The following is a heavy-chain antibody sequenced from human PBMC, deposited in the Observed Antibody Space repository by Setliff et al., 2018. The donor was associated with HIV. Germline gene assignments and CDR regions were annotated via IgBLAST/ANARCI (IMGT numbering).Heavy chain of an antibody. CDR3: ARGRSRYYYDGSGYYVDY. V-gene: IGHV4-61*02. Sequence: PSETLSLTCTVSGGSISSGSYYWSWIRQPAGKGLEWMGLIYTSGRTNYNPSLKGRVTLSVDTSKNQLSLKLSSVTAADTAVYYCARGRSRYYYDGSGYYVDYWGQGTLVTVSS. J-gene: IGHJ4*02. CDR2: IYTSGRT. D-gene: IGHD3-22*01. CDR1: GGSISSGSYY.